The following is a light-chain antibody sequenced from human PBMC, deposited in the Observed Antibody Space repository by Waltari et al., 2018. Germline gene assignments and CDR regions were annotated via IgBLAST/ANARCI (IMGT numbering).Light chain of an antibody. J-gene: IGKJ2*01. CDR2: AAS. V-gene: IGKV1-12*01. CDR1: QDISNW. Sequence: DIQMTQSPSSVSASVGDRVTIPCLVSQDISNWLSWYQQKPGEAPKLLIYAASILESGVSSRFSASGTATDFTLTISSLQPEDFATYYCQQADSFPRTFGQGTRLEIK. CDR3: QQADSFPRT.